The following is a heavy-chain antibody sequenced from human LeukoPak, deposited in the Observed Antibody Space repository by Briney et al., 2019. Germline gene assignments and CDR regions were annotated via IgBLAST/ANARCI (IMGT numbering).Heavy chain of an antibody. CDR3: ATKGGCGGDCYSSGYFQH. V-gene: IGHV1-69*01. CDR2: IIPIFGTA. Sequence: ASVKVSCKASGFTFSSYAISWVRQAPGQGLEWMGGIIPIFGTANYAQKFQGRVTITADDSTSTAYMELSSLRCEDTAVYYCATKGGCGGDCYSSGYFQHWGQGTLVTVSS. D-gene: IGHD2-21*02. J-gene: IGHJ1*01. CDR1: GFTFSSYA.